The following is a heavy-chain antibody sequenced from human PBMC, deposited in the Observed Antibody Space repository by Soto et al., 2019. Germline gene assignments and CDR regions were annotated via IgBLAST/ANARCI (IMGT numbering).Heavy chain of an antibody. J-gene: IGHJ4*02. CDR3: ARHISSLGYIYGQTFAY. CDR1: GGSISSSSYY. V-gene: IGHV4-39*01. D-gene: IGHD5-18*01. CDR2: IYYSGST. Sequence: SETLSLTCTVSGGSISSSSYYWGWIRQPPGKGLEWIGSIYYSGSTYYNPSLKSRATISVDTSKNQFSLKLSSVTAADTAVYYCARHISSLGYIYGQTFAYWGQGTLVTVSS.